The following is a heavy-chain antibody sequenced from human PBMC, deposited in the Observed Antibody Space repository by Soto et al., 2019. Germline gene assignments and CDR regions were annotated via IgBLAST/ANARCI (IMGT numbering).Heavy chain of an antibody. V-gene: IGHV4-4*07. CDR3: VRGGTKTLRDWFDP. J-gene: IGHJ5*02. Sequence: SETLSLTCTVSGASISGFYWSWIRKSAGKGLEWIGRIYATGTTDYNPSLKSRVMMSVDTSKKRFSLKLRSVTAADTAVYYCVRGGTKTLRDWFDPWGQGISVTVSS. CDR1: GASISGFY. D-gene: IGHD1-1*01. CDR2: IYATGTT.